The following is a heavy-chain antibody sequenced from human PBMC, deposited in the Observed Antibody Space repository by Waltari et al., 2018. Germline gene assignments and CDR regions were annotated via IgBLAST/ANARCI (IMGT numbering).Heavy chain of an antibody. CDR3: ARELYGYQPLLYPSFDY. D-gene: IGHD2-2*02. J-gene: IGHJ4*02. CDR1: GYTFTGYY. Sequence: QVQLVQSGAEVKKPGSSVKVSCKASGYTFTGYYMHWVRQAPGQGRAWMGRINPNRGGTKYAQKVQGRVTMTRDTSSSTAYMELSRLRSDDTAVYYCARELYGYQPLLYPSFDYWGQGTLVTVSS. V-gene: IGHV1-2*06. CDR2: INPNRGGT.